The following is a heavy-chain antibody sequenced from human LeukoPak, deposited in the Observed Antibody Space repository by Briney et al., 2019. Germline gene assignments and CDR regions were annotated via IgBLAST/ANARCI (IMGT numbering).Heavy chain of an antibody. J-gene: IGHJ4*02. CDR1: GGSISSYY. CDR2: IYDSGST. V-gene: IGHV4-59*01. D-gene: IGHD6-13*01. Sequence: PSETLSLTCTVSGGSISSYYWSWIRQPPGKGLEWIGYIYDSGSTNYNPSLKSRVTISVDTSKNQFSPKLSSVTAADTAVYYCARPVSGDGTAAAQFDYWGQGTLVTVSS. CDR3: ARPVSGDGTAAAQFDY.